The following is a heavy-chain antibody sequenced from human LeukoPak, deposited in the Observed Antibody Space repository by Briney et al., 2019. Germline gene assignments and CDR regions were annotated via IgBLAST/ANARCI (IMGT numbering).Heavy chain of an antibody. CDR3: ARQGSSWYGVSWFDP. CDR2: INHSGST. D-gene: IGHD6-13*01. Sequence: SSETLSLTCAVYGGSFSGYYWIWIRQPPGNGLEWIGEINHSGSTNYNPSLKSRVTISVDTSKNQFSLKLSSVTAADTAVYYCARQGSSWYGVSWFDPWGQGTLVTVSS. J-gene: IGHJ5*02. CDR1: GGSFSGYY. V-gene: IGHV4-34*01.